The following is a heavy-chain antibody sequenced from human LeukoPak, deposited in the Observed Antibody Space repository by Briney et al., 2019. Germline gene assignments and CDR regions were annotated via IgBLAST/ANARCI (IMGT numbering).Heavy chain of an antibody. CDR3: ARDWGGSGYYKGNFDY. J-gene: IGHJ4*02. Sequence: GGSLRLSCAASGFTFSSYSMKWVRQAPGKGLEWVSYISSSSSTIYYADSVKGRFTIDRDNAKNSLYLQMNSLRAEDTAVYYCARDWGGSGYYKGNFDYWGQGTLVTVSS. CDR2: ISSSSSTI. CDR1: GFTFSSYS. V-gene: IGHV3-48*01. D-gene: IGHD5-12*01.